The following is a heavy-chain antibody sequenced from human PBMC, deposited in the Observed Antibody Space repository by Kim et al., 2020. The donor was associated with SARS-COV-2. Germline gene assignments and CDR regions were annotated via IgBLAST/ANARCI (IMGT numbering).Heavy chain of an antibody. CDR3: AKGPKRGYSGYDYGVGNLDY. V-gene: IGHV3-23*01. CDR1: GFSFSSCA. Sequence: GGSLRLSCTASGFSFSSCAMNWVRQAPGKGLEWVSAVSASGGSTFYADSVKGRFTISRDNSKNTLYLQMNSLRAEDTALYYCAKGPKRGYSGYDYGVGNLDYWGQGTLVTVSS. D-gene: IGHD5-12*01. J-gene: IGHJ4*02. CDR2: VSASGGST.